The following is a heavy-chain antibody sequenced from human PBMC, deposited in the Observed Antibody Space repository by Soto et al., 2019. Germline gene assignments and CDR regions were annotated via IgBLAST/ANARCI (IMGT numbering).Heavy chain of an antibody. CDR3: ARGFDDSSGYYYRPFDY. V-gene: IGHV3-7*03. D-gene: IGHD3-22*01. J-gene: IGHJ4*02. Sequence: VQLVESGGGLVQPGGSLRLSCAASGFTFSSYWMSWVRQAPGKGLEWVANIKQDGSEKYYVDSVKGRFTISRDNAKNSLYLQMNSLRAEDTAVYYCARGFDDSSGYYYRPFDYWGQGTLVTVSS. CDR1: GFTFSSYW. CDR2: IKQDGSEK.